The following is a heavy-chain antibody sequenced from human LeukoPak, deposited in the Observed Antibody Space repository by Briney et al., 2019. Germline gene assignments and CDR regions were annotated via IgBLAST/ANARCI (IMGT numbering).Heavy chain of an antibody. CDR3: ARVHSSGWYFFDY. Sequence: XXGYTFTGXYMHWVRQAPGQGLEWMGWINPNSGGTNYAQKFQGRVTMTRDTSISTAYMELSRLRSDDTAVYYCARVHSSGWYFFDYWGQGTLVTVSS. J-gene: IGHJ4*02. CDR2: INPNSGGT. D-gene: IGHD6-19*01. V-gene: IGHV1-2*02. CDR1: GYTFTGXY.